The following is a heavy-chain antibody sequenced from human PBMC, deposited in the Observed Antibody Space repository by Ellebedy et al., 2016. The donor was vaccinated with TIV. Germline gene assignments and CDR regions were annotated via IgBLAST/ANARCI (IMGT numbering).Heavy chain of an antibody. V-gene: IGHV1-24*01. CDR1: GYTLTELS. J-gene: IGHJ4*02. Sequence: AASVKVSCKVSGYTLTELSMHWARQAPGKGLEWMGGFDPEDGETIYAQKFQGRVTMTEDTSTDTAYMELSSLRSEDTAVYYCATWAVAGTRYFDYWGQGTLVTVSS. CDR3: ATWAVAGTRYFDY. CDR2: FDPEDGET. D-gene: IGHD6-19*01.